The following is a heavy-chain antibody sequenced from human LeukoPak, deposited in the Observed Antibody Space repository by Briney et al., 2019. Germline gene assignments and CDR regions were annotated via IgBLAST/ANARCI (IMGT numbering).Heavy chain of an antibody. CDR3: ARGAYYYDSSGYYSYYFDY. Sequence: ASVKVSCKASGYTFTSYDINWVRQATGQGLEWMGWMNPNSGDTGYAQKFQGRVTMTRNTSISTAYMELSGLRSEDTAVYYCARGAYYYDSSGYYSYYFDYWGQGTLVTVSS. D-gene: IGHD3-22*01. J-gene: IGHJ4*02. CDR2: MNPNSGDT. CDR1: GYTFTSYD. V-gene: IGHV1-8*01.